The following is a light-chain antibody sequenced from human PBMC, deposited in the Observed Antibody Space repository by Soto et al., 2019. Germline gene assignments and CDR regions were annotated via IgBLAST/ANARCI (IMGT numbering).Light chain of an antibody. V-gene: IGLV2-14*03. CDR2: DVN. Sequence: QSALTQPASVSGSPGQSITISCTGTSSDVGAYNHASWYQQHPGKAPKLMIYDVNMWPSGVSHRFSGSKSGYTASLTISGLQAEDEADYYCSSYASSTSVLFGDGTKLTVL. CDR1: SSDVGAYNH. CDR3: SSYASSTSVL. J-gene: IGLJ2*01.